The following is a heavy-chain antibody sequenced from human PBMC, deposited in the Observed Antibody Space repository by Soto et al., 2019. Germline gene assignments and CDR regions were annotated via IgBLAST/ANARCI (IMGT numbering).Heavy chain of an antibody. CDR1: GGSISSYY. CDR3: ARGGWSLDY. D-gene: IGHD6-19*01. CDR2: LYYSGST. V-gene: IGHV4-59*01. Sequence: SETLSLTCTVSGGSISSYYWSWIRQPPGKGLEWIGYLYYSGSTNYNPSLKSRVTISVDTSKNQFSLNLRSMTAADTAVYYCARGGWSLDYWGLGTLVTVSS. J-gene: IGHJ4*02.